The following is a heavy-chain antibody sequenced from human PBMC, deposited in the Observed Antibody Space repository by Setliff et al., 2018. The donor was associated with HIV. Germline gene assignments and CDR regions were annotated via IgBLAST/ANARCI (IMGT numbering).Heavy chain of an antibody. Sequence: PGGSLRLSCAASGFTFSSYSMNWVRQAPGKGLEWVSSISSSSSYIYYADSVKGRFTISRDNAKSSLYLQMNSLRAEDTAVYYCARHHSSDPLRRWDSYYYMDVWGKGTTVTVSS. D-gene: IGHD6-19*01. J-gene: IGHJ6*03. CDR1: GFTFSSYS. CDR2: ISSSSSYI. V-gene: IGHV3-21*01. CDR3: ARHHSSDPLRRWDSYYYMDV.